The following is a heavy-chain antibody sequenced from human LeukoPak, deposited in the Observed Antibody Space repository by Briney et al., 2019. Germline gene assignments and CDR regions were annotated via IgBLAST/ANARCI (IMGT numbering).Heavy chain of an antibody. Sequence: PSETLSLTCSVSGGSINSHYWSWIRQPPGKRLEWIGYIFNTGNTNYNPSLASRVTMSVDTCRAQFFLRLSPVTAADTAIYYCASRPADTTWYGVFDYWSQGTLVTVSS. V-gene: IGHV4-59*11. CDR1: GGSINSHY. D-gene: IGHD3-10*01. CDR2: IFNTGNT. CDR3: ASRPADTTWYGVFDY. J-gene: IGHJ4*02.